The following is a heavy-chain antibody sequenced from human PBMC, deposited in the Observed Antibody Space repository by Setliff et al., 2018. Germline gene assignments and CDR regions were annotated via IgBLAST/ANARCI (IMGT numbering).Heavy chain of an antibody. Sequence: GGSLRLSCTASGFTFSSYAMSWVRQAPGKGLEWVSSIGDSGNSAYYADSVKGRFTISRDNAKNTLYLQMNRLRADDTAVYYCAREGDSGWYGGGIDNWGQGTPVTVSS. CDR1: GFTFSSYA. CDR3: AREGDSGWYGGGIDN. V-gene: IGHV3-23*01. D-gene: IGHD6-19*01. CDR2: IGDSGNSA. J-gene: IGHJ4*02.